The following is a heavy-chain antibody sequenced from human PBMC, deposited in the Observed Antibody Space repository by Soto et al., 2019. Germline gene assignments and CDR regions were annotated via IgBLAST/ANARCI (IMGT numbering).Heavy chain of an antibody. CDR3: VSVATILIYPDY. D-gene: IGHD5-12*01. J-gene: IGHJ4*02. CDR2: IIPIFGTA. CDR1: GGTFSSYA. Sequence: QVQLVQSGAEVKKPGSSVKVSCKASGGTFSSYAISWVRQAPGQGLEWMGGIIPIFGTANYAQKFQGRVTITADESTSTAYMEQSSLRSEDTAVYYCVSVATILIYPDYWGQGTLVTVSS. V-gene: IGHV1-69*01.